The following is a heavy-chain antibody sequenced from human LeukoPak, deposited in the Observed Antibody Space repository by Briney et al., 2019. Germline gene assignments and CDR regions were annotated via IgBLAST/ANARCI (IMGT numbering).Heavy chain of an antibody. Sequence: GGSLRLSCAASGFTFSSFGMSWVRQAPGKGLEWVSTISGSGASTYYEDSVKGRFAISRDNSENTLYLQMNNLRDDDTAAYYCAKVSPWFGELLGHMDVWGKGTTVTISS. V-gene: IGHV3-23*01. CDR2: ISGSGAST. D-gene: IGHD3-10*01. CDR1: GFTFSSFG. J-gene: IGHJ6*03. CDR3: AKVSPWFGELLGHMDV.